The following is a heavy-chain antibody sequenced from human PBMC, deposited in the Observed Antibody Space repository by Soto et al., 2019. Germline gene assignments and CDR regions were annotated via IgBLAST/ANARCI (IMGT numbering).Heavy chain of an antibody. J-gene: IGHJ6*02. CDR1: GFTFSNAW. D-gene: IGHD3-22*01. V-gene: IGHV3-15*01. Sequence: GSLRLSCAASGFTFSNAWMSWVRQAPWKGLEGVGRIKSKTDGGTTDYAAPVKGRFTISRDDSKNTLYLQMNSLKTEDTAVYYCTTADDSRPYYYYYGMDVWGQGTTVTVSS. CDR3: TTADDSRPYYYYYGMDV. CDR2: IKSKTDGGTT.